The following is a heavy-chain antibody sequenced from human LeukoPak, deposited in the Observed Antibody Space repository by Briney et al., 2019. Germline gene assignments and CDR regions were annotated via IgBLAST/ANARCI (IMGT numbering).Heavy chain of an antibody. CDR3: ARWAIWGSGPNFDF. J-gene: IGHJ4*02. D-gene: IGHD3-10*01. CDR1: GGSISSGGYY. Sequence: SETLSLTCTVSGGSISSGGYYWCWIRQHPGKGLEWIGNIYYSGSTYYNPSLKSRITISLDTSKNQFSLKLRSVTAADTAVCYCARWAIWGSGPNFDFWGQGTLVTVSS. CDR2: IYYSGST. V-gene: IGHV4-31*03.